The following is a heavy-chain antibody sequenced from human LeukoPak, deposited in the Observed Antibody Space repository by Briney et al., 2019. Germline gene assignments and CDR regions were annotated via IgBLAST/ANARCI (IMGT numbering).Heavy chain of an antibody. CDR3: AKGGSTSPNGINDY. Sequence: GGSLRLSCAASGFTFSSYAMSWVRQAPGKGLEWVSAISAGSSTCYADSVKGRFTISRDNSKNTLYLQMNSLRAEDTAVYYCAKGGSTSPNGINDYWGQGTLVTVSS. V-gene: IGHV3-23*01. J-gene: IGHJ4*02. CDR2: ISAGSST. CDR1: GFTFSSYA. D-gene: IGHD2-2*01.